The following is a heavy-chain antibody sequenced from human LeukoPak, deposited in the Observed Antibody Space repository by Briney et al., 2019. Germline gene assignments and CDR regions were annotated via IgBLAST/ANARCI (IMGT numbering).Heavy chain of an antibody. J-gene: IGHJ4*02. CDR3: ARDDWELRYFSH. D-gene: IGHD3-9*01. V-gene: IGHV1-69*01. Sequence: SVKVSCKASGGTFSSYAISWVRQAPGQGLEWMGGIIPIFGTANYAQKFQGRVTITADESTSTAYMELSSLRSEDTAVYYCARDDWELRYFSHWGQGTLVTVSS. CDR1: GGTFSSYA. CDR2: IIPIFGTA.